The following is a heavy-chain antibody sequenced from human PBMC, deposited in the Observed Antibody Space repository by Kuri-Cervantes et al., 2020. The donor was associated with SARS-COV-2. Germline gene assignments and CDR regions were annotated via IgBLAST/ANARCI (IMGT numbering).Heavy chain of an antibody. D-gene: IGHD6-19*01. Sequence: ETLSLTCAVSGGSISSSNWWSWVRQAPGKGLEWVSAISGSGGSTYYADSVKGRFTISRDNSKNSLYLQMNSLRAEDTAVYYCAGDGGIAVAAHFDYWGQGTLVTVSS. CDR1: GGSISSSN. J-gene: IGHJ4*02. CDR2: ISGSGGST. CDR3: AGDGGIAVAAHFDY. V-gene: IGHV3-23*01.